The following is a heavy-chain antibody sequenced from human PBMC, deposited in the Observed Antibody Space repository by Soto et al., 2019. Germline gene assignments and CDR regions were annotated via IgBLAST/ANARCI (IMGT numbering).Heavy chain of an antibody. J-gene: IGHJ5*02. V-gene: IGHV1-69*12. CDR2: IIPIFGTA. Sequence: QVPLVQSGAEVKKPGSSVKVSCKASGGTFSSYAISWVRQAPGQGLEWMGGIIPIFGTANYAQKFQGRVTITADESTSTAYMELSSLRSEDTAVYYCARAWGFDGSGSYYWFDPWGQGTLVTVSS. CDR1: GGTFSSYA. D-gene: IGHD3-10*01. CDR3: ARAWGFDGSGSYYWFDP.